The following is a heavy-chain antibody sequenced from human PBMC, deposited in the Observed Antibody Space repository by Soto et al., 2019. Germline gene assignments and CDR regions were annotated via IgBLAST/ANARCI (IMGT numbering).Heavy chain of an antibody. CDR3: ARDRPVDY. Sequence: LRLSCAASGFTFSSYAMSWVRQAPGKGLEWVSAFRGDGTGAHYADSVKGRFTISRDNSKNTLYLHMNSLRAEDTAVYYCARDRPVDYWGQGTPVTVSS. V-gene: IGHV3-23*01. CDR1: GFTFSSYA. J-gene: IGHJ4*02. CDR2: FRGDGTGA.